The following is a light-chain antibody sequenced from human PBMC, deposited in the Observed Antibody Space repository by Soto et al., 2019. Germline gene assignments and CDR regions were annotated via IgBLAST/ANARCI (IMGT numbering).Light chain of an antibody. CDR3: SSYAGSNNLM. CDR1: SSDVGGYNY. J-gene: IGLJ3*02. Sequence: QSALTQPPSASGSPGQSVTISCTGTSSDVGGYNYVSWYQHHPGKAPKLMIYEVIKRPSGVPDRFSGSKSGNTASLTVSGLQAEDEADYYCSSYAGSNNLMFGGGTKVTVL. CDR2: EVI. V-gene: IGLV2-8*01.